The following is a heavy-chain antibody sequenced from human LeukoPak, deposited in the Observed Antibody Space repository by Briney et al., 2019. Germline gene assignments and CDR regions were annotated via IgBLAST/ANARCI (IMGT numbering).Heavy chain of an antibody. CDR1: GGTFSSYA. V-gene: IGHV1-69*13. J-gene: IGHJ4*02. Sequence: SVKVSCKASGGTFSSYAISWVRQAPGQGLEWMGGIIPIFGTANYAQKFQGRVTITADESTSTAYMELSSLRSEDTAAYYCARGSIGGNYYDSSGYYYYFDYWGQGTLVTVSS. CDR2: IIPIFGTA. D-gene: IGHD3-22*01. CDR3: ARGSIGGNYYDSSGYYYYFDY.